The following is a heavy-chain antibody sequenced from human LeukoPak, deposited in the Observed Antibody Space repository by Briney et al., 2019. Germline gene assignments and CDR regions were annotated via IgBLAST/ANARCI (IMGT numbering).Heavy chain of an antibody. Sequence: ASVKVSCKASGGTFISYAISWVRQAPGQGLEWMGRIIPILGIANYAQKFQGRVTITADKSTSTAYMELSSLRSEDTAVYYCARGYYYGSGSYEPWGQGTLVTVSS. CDR3: ARGYYYGSGSYEP. V-gene: IGHV1-69*04. CDR2: IIPILGIA. D-gene: IGHD3-10*01. CDR1: GGTFISYA. J-gene: IGHJ4*02.